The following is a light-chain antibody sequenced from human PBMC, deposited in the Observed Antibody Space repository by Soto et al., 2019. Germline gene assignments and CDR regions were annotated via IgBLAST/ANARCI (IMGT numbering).Light chain of an antibody. Sequence: DMQSSQSPSIPAASVADKNTITCRASQSISNWLAWYQQKPGKAPKILIYKTSSLESGVPSRFSGSGSGTEFSLAISSLQPDAVASAYCQNYISYSFGPGTEVDIK. V-gene: IGKV1-5*03. CDR2: KTS. CDR1: QSISNW. J-gene: IGKJ1*01. CDR3: QNYISYS.